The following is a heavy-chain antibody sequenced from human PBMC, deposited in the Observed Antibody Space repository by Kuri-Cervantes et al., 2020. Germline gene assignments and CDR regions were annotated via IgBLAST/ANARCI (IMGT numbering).Heavy chain of an antibody. CDR1: GDSVSSNSAA. Sequence: SQTLSLTCAISGDSVSSNSAAWNWIRQSPSRGLEWLGRTYYRSKWYNDYAVSVKSRIIINPDTSKNQFSLQLTSVTPEDTAVYYCARSNSYYDVWSGYLYWGQGTLVTVSS. D-gene: IGHD3-3*01. V-gene: IGHV6-1*01. J-gene: IGHJ4*02. CDR3: ARSNSYYDVWSGYLY. CDR2: TYYRSKWYN.